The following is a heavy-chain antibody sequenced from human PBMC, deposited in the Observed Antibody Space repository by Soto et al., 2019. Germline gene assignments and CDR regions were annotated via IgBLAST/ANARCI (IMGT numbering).Heavy chain of an antibody. Sequence: PGESLKISCKGSGYSFTSYWIGWVRQMPGKGLEWMGIIYPGDSDTRYSPSFQGQVTISADKSISTAYLQWSSLKASDTAMYYCARQNGEAYCGGDCYSSSDYWGQGTLVTVSS. V-gene: IGHV5-51*01. CDR1: GYSFTSYW. CDR2: IYPGDSDT. CDR3: ARQNGEAYCGGDCYSSSDY. D-gene: IGHD2-21*01. J-gene: IGHJ4*02.